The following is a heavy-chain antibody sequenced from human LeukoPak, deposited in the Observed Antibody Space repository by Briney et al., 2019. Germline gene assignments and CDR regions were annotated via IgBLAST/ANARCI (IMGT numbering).Heavy chain of an antibody. CDR3: ARQGPTVTTSYHY. V-gene: IGHV5-10-1*01. D-gene: IGHD4-17*01. CDR2: IDPSDSYT. J-gene: IGHJ4*02. Sequence: HGESLKISCKGSGYSFTSYWISWVRQMPGKGLEWMGRIDPSDSYTNYSPSFQGHVTISADKSISTAYLQWSSLKASDTAMYYCARQGPTVTTSYHYWGQGTLVTVSS. CDR1: GYSFTSYW.